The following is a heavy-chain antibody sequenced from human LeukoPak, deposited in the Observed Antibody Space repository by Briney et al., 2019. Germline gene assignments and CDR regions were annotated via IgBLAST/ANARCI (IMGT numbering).Heavy chain of an antibody. D-gene: IGHD3-10*01. CDR2: IIPIFGTA. CDR3: TRHGGPRDYYYYMDV. J-gene: IGHJ6*03. Sequence: GASVKVSCKASGGTFSSYAISWVRQAPGQGLEWMGGIIPIFGTANYAQKFQGRVTITADESTSTAYMELSSLRSEDTAVYYCTRHGGPRDYYYYMDVWGKGTTVTISS. CDR1: GGTFSSYA. V-gene: IGHV1-69*13.